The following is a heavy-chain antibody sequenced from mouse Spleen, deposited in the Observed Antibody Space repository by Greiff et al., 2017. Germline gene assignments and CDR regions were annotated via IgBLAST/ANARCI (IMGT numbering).Heavy chain of an antibody. CDR1: GYAFSSYG. V-gene: IGHV1-80*01. Sequence: VQLQQSGAELVKPGASVKISCKASGYAFSSYGMNWVKQRPGKGLEWIGQIYPGDGDTNYNGKFKGKATLTVDKSSSTAYMQLSSLTSEDSAVCVCARPVFVTTEGFAYWGQGTLVTVSA. J-gene: IGHJ3*01. D-gene: IGHD2-13*01. CDR2: IYPGDGDT. CDR3: ARPVFVTTEGFAY.